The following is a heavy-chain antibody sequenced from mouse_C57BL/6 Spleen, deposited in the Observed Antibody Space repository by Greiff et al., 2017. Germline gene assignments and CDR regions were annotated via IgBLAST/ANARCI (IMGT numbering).Heavy chain of an antibody. V-gene: IGHV1-50*01. CDR1: GSTFTSYW. Sequence: QVQLQQPGAELVKPGASVKLSCKASGSTFTSYWMQWVKQRPGQGLEWIGEIDPSDSYTNYNQKFKGKATLTVDTSSSTAYMQLSSLTSEDSAVYYCAISGWLLRGFAYWGQGTLVTVSA. CDR3: AISGWLLRGFAY. CDR2: IDPSDSYT. J-gene: IGHJ3*01. D-gene: IGHD2-3*01.